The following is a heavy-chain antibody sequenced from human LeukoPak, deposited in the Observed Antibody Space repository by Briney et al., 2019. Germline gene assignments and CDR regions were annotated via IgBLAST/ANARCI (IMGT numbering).Heavy chain of an antibody. J-gene: IGHJ4*02. Sequence: PGGSLRLSCAASGFTFSSYAMSWVRQAPGKGLEWVSAISGSGGTTYYADSVKSHFTVSRDNSKNTLYLQMNSLRAEDTAVYYCAKDPHNFWTGYFDYWGQGTLVTVAS. CDR2: ISGSGGTT. CDR1: GFTFSSYA. CDR3: AKDPHNFWTGYFDY. D-gene: IGHD3/OR15-3a*01. V-gene: IGHV3-23*01.